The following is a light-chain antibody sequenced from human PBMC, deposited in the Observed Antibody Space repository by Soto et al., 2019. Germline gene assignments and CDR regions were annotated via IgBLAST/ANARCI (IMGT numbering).Light chain of an antibody. V-gene: IGKV3-15*01. Sequence: EIVMTQSPATLSVSPGERVTLSCRASQSVFTNLAWHQQKPGQAPRLLIYGTSTRATGVPSRFSGSGSGTEFTLTISSLQSEDFEVYYCQQYNNWPYTFGQGTKLEIK. CDR3: QQYNNWPYT. CDR1: QSVFTN. J-gene: IGKJ2*01. CDR2: GTS.